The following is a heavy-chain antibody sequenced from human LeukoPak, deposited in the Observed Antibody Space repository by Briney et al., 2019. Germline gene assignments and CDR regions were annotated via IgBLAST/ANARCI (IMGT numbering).Heavy chain of an antibody. CDR3: ARDEDYVWGSPEY. V-gene: IGHV3-21*01. J-gene: IGHJ4*02. D-gene: IGHD3-16*01. CDR1: GFTFSSYA. Sequence: GGSLRLSCAASGFTFSSYAMSWVRQAPGKGLEWVSSISSSSSYIYYADSVKGRFTISRDNAKNSLYLQMNSLRAEDTAVYYCARDEDYVWGSPEYWGQGTLVTVSS. CDR2: ISSSSSYI.